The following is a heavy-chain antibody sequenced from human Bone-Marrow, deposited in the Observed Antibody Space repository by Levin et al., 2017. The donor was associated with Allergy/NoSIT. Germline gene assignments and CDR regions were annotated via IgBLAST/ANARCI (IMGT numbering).Heavy chain of an antibody. V-gene: IGHV4-59*01. D-gene: IGHD3-10*01. CDR2: IFYSGST. J-gene: IGHJ4*02. CDR3: ARSVAGEFDY. Sequence: SQTLSLTCTVSFGSISGFYWSWVRQPPGKGLEWVGHIFYSGSTNYNPSLKSRVTISINTSKNQFSLNLTSVTAADTAFYYCARSVAGEFDYWGQGTLVTVSS. CDR1: FGSISGFY.